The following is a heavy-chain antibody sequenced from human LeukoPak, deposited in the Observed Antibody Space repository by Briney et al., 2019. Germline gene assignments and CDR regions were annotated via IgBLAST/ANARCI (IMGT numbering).Heavy chain of an antibody. CDR2: ISGSGGNT. D-gene: IGHD6-19*01. J-gene: IGHJ4*02. CDR3: AKGSGSGWYGTFDY. CDR1: GFTFSSYA. Sequence: GGSLRLSCAASGFTFSSYAMSWVRQTPGKGLEWVSAISGSGGNTYYADSVKGRFTISRDNSKNTLYLQVNSLRAEDTAVYYCAKGSGSGWYGTFDYWGQGTLVTVSS. V-gene: IGHV3-23*01.